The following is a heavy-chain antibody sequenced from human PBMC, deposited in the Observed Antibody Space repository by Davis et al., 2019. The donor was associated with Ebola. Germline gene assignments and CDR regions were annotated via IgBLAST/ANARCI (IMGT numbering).Heavy chain of an antibody. Sequence: GESLKISCVVSGFTFSSYWMHWVRQAPGKGLVWVSRIKSDGSTKSYADSVKGRFTISRDNAKNSLYLQMNSLRDEDTAVYYCARDITTKPFDYWGQGTLVTVSS. CDR1: GFTFSSYW. CDR2: IKSDGSTK. V-gene: IGHV3-74*01. J-gene: IGHJ4*02. D-gene: IGHD1-1*01. CDR3: ARDITTKPFDY.